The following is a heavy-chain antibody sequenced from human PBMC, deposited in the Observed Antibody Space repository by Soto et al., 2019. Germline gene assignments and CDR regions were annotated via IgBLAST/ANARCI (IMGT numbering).Heavy chain of an antibody. V-gene: IGHV4-34*01. Sequence: QVQLQQWGAGLLKPSETLSLTCAVYGGSFSGYYWSWIRQPPGKGLEWIGEINHSGSTNYNPSLKSRVTISVDTSKNQFSLKLSSVTAADTAVYYCAREKDYDYVWGSYRRRVYFDYWGQGTLVTVSS. CDR3: AREKDYDYVWGSYRRRVYFDY. CDR1: GGSFSGYY. CDR2: INHSGST. D-gene: IGHD3-16*02. J-gene: IGHJ4*02.